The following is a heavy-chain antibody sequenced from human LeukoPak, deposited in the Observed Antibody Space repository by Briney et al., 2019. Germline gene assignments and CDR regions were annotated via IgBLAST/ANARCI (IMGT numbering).Heavy chain of an antibody. CDR2: IRQDGGEK. CDR1: GFIFSNYW. CDR3: TRDGSGWSNY. D-gene: IGHD6-19*01. J-gene: IGHJ4*02. V-gene: IGHV3-7*01. Sequence: PGGSLRLSCAASGFIFSNYWMGWVRQAPGKGLEWVANIRQDGGEKFYVDSVKGRFTISRDNAKNALYPQMNSLRAEDTAVYYCTRDGSGWSNYWGQGTLVTVSS.